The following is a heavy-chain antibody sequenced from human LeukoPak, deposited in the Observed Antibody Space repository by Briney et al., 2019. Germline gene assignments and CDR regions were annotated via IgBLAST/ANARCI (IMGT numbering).Heavy chain of an antibody. J-gene: IGHJ4*02. Sequence: GGSLRLSCAASGFTFSSYGMHWVRQAPGKGLEWVAVISYDGSNKYYADSVKGRFTISRDNSKNTLYLQMNSLRAEDTAVYYCAKALEVLLWFGESHFDCWGQGTLVTVSS. CDR2: ISYDGSNK. V-gene: IGHV3-30*18. CDR1: GFTFSSYG. CDR3: AKALEVLLWFGESHFDC. D-gene: IGHD3-10*01.